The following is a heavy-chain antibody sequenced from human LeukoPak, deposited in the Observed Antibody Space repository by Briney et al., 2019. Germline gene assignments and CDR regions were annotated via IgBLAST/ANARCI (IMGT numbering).Heavy chain of an antibody. CDR3: ARVPYYDFWSGYSSYYYYYYMDV. Sequence: PSETLSLTCTVSGGSISSGSYYWSWIRQPAGKGLEWIGRIYTSGSTNYNPSLKSRVTISVDTSKNQFSLKLSSVTAADTAVYYCARVPYYDFWSGYSSYYYYYYMDVWGKGTTVTVSS. J-gene: IGHJ6*03. CDR2: IYTSGST. D-gene: IGHD3-3*01. V-gene: IGHV4-61*02. CDR1: GGSISSGSYY.